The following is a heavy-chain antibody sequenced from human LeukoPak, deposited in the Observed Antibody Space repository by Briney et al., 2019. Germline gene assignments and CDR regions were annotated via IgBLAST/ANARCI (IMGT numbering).Heavy chain of an antibody. D-gene: IGHD5-24*01. CDR2: IKSKTDDGTT. CDR3: TTGEMATTPFDY. V-gene: IGHV3-15*01. J-gene: IGHJ4*02. CDR1: GFTFSNAW. Sequence: GGSLRLSCAASGFTFSNAWMSWVRQAPGKGLEWVGRIKSKTDDGTTDYAAPVKGRFTISREDSKNTMYLQMNSLKTEDTAVYYCTTGEMATTPFDYWGQGTLVTVSS.